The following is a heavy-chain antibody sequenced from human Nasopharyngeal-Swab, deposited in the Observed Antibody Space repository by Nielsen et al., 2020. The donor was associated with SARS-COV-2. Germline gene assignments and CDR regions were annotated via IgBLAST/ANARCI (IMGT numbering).Heavy chain of an antibody. J-gene: IGHJ4*02. V-gene: IGHV2-5*01. Sequence: WIRQPPGKALEWLALIYWNDDKRYGPSLKSRLTITKDTSKNQVVLTMTNMDPVDTATYYCAHRGGYCSSTSCYTAFEFVVEYYFDYWGQGTLVTVSS. D-gene: IGHD2-2*02. CDR2: IYWNDDK. CDR3: AHRGGYCSSTSCYTAFEFVVEYYFDY.